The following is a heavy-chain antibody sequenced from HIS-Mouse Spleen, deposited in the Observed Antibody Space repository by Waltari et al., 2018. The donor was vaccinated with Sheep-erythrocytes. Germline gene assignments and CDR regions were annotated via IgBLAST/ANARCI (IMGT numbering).Heavy chain of an antibody. V-gene: IGHV3-23*01. J-gene: IGHJ4*02. CDR1: GFTFSSYA. CDR2: ISGTGGST. D-gene: IGHD7-27*01. CDR3: AKRRTGDGGLDY. Sequence: EVQLLESGGGLVQPGGSLRLSCAASGFTFSSYAMSWVRQAPGEGGEWVSAISGTGGSTYDADSVKGRFTISRDNSKNTLYLQMNSLRAEDTAVYYCAKRRTGDGGLDYWGQGTLVTVSS.